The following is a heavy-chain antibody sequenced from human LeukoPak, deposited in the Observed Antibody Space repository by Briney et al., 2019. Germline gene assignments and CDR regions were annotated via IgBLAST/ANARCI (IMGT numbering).Heavy chain of an antibody. D-gene: IGHD2/OR15-2a*01. Sequence: SETLSLTCTVPSGSISSSSYYWGWIRQPPGKGLEWIGSIYYSGSTYYNPSLKSRVTISVDTSKNQFSLNLSSVTAADTAVYYCARRQEDFFPWFDYWAREPWSPSPQ. V-gene: IGHV4-39*01. J-gene: IGHJ4*02. CDR3: ARRQEDFFPWFDY. CDR2: IYYSGST. CDR1: SGSISSSSYY.